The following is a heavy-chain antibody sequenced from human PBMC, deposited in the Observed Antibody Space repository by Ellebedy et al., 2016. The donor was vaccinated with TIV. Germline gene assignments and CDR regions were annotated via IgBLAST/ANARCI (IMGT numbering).Heavy chain of an antibody. CDR2: VSYDGAKK. CDR3: AKEGDSGSHNTYYFDS. J-gene: IGHJ4*02. Sequence: GGSLRLXXEVSGFTFSDYGMHWVRQAPGKGLEWVAVVSYDGAKKYYGDFVKGRFTISRDNSKNTMYLHLNSLTTADTALYYCAKEGDSGSHNTYYFDSWGQGTLVTVSS. CDR1: GFTFSDYG. V-gene: IGHV3-30*18. D-gene: IGHD1-26*01.